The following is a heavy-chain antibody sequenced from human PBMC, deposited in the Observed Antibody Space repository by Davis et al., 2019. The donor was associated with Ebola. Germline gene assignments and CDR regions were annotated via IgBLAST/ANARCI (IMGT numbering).Heavy chain of an antibody. Sequence: GESLKISCAASGFTFSTYGMHWVRQAPGKGLEWVAVISYDGSNKYYADSVKGRFTISRDNAKNTLYLQMSSLRAEDTAVYYCARGYCSGSSCYSVVSYWGQGTLVTVSS. CDR3: ARGYCSGSSCYSVVSY. CDR1: GFTFSTYG. D-gene: IGHD2-15*01. CDR2: ISYDGSNK. J-gene: IGHJ4*02. V-gene: IGHV3-30*03.